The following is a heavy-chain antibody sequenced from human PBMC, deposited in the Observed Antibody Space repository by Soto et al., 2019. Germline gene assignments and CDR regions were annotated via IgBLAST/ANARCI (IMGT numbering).Heavy chain of an antibody. CDR1: GGSIITYY. V-gene: IGHV4-59*01. Sequence: QVQLQESGPGLVKPSETLSLTCTVSGGSIITYYWSWIRQPPGKGLEWIGYIYYSGSTNYNPSLKSRVTISVDTSKNQFSLKLSSVTAADTAVYYCARTPPGGGLGRNYWYFDLWGRGTLVTVSS. CDR2: IYYSGST. J-gene: IGHJ2*01. D-gene: IGHD2-15*01. CDR3: ARTPPGGGLGRNYWYFDL.